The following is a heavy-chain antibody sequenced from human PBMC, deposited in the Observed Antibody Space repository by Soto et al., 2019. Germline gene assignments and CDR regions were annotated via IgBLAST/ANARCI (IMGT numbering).Heavy chain of an antibody. V-gene: IGHV3-30-3*01. CDR2: ISYDGSNK. D-gene: IGHD5-12*01. Sequence: QVQLVESGGGVVQPGRSLRLSCAASGFTFSSYAMHWVRQAPGKGLEWVAGISYDGSNKYYADSVKGRFTISRDNSKNTLYRQMNSLRGEDTAVYYCAREDLAPSGQGPLVTVSS. CDR3: AREDLAP. CDR1: GFTFSSYA. J-gene: IGHJ5*02.